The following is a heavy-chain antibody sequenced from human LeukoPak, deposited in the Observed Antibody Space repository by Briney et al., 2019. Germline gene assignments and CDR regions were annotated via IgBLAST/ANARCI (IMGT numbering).Heavy chain of an antibody. CDR3: AKTLPYYDYVWGSSMRGGYFDY. CDR2: IYYSGST. CDR1: GGSISSGGYY. Sequence: PSETLSLTCTVSGGSISSGGYYWSWIHQPPGKGLEWIGYIYYSGSTYYNPSLKSRVTISVDTSKNQFSLKLSSVTAADTAVYYCAKTLPYYDYVWGSSMRGGYFDYWGQGTLVTVSS. D-gene: IGHD3-16*01. V-gene: IGHV4-30-4*01. J-gene: IGHJ4*02.